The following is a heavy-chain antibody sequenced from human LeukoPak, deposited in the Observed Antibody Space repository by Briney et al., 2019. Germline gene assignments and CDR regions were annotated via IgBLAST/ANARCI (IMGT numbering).Heavy chain of an antibody. Sequence: ASVKVSCKTPGYIFTGYYLYSVRQAPGQGFEWMRWIDPTSSGTNSSQKLQDRGSMASDTSVSTAYMELSRLRSDDAAVYYCSRGSAMVTTYRGGNWFDPWGQGTLVTVSS. CDR3: SRGSAMVTTYRGGNWFDP. CDR2: IDPTSSGT. J-gene: IGHJ5*02. V-gene: IGHV1-2*02. D-gene: IGHD5-18*01. CDR1: GYIFTGYY.